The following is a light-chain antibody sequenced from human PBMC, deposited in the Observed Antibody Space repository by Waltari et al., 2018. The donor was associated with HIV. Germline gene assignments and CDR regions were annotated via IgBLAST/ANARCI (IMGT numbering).Light chain of an antibody. CDR3: YSAADNTRV. CDR2: KDR. CDR1: VLAKKY. Sequence: SYELTQPSSVSVSPGQTARITCSGDVLAKKYARWFQQKPGQAPVLVIYKDRERPSGIPERFAGSSSGTTVTLTISGAQVEDEADYYCYSAADNTRVFGGGTKLTVL. J-gene: IGLJ3*02. V-gene: IGLV3-27*01.